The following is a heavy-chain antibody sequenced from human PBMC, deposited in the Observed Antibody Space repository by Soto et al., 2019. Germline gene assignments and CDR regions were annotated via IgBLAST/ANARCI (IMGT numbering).Heavy chain of an antibody. J-gene: IGHJ5*02. D-gene: IGHD6-19*01. Sequence: EVQLVESGGGLVQPGGSLRLSCTASGFTFSSYWMHWVRQAPGKGLVWVSHINSDGSTTNYADSVKGRFTISRDNAKNNLYLQMNSLRAEDTAVYYCAKDRSSGAYNWFDPWGQGILVTVSS. V-gene: IGHV3-74*01. CDR1: GFTFSSYW. CDR2: INSDGSTT. CDR3: AKDRSSGAYNWFDP.